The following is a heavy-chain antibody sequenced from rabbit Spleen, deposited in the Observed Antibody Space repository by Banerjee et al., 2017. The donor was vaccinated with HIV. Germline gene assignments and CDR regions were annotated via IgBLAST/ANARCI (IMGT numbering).Heavy chain of an antibody. J-gene: IGHJ4*01. CDR3: ARDASGSGFYTFNL. Sequence: QEQLVESGGGLVKPEGSLTLTCKASGFTISSSYWMNWVRQAPGKGLEWIGYIDPVFGSTHYASWVNGRFTISSHNAQNTLYLQLSSLTAADTATYFCARDASGSGFYTFNLWGQGTLVTVS. CDR2: IDPVFGST. CDR1: GFTISSSYW. D-gene: IGHD1-1*01. V-gene: IGHV1S45*01.